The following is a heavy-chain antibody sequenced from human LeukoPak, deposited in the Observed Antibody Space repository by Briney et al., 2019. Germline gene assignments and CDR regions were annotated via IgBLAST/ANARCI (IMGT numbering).Heavy chain of an antibody. CDR3: ASLYYDYVWGSYREFDY. Sequence: ASVKVSCKASGYTFTGYYMHWVRQAPGQGLEWMGWINPNSGGTNYAQKFQGRVTMTRDTSISTAYMELSRLGSDDTAVYYCASLYYDYVWGSYREFDYWGQGTLVTVSS. D-gene: IGHD3-16*02. J-gene: IGHJ4*02. CDR2: INPNSGGT. V-gene: IGHV1-2*02. CDR1: GYTFTGYY.